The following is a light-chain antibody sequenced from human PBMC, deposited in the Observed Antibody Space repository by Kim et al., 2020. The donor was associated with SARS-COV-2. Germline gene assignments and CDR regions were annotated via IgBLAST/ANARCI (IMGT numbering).Light chain of an antibody. CDR2: DAS. CDR1: QSVSNY. CDR3: QQRGNWPWT. V-gene: IGKV3-11*01. Sequence: LSPGKGATLACRASQSVSNYLAWYQQKPGQAPRLLIYDASNRGTDIPARFSGSGSGTDFTLTISSLEPEDFAVYYCQQRGNWPWTFGQGTKVDIK. J-gene: IGKJ1*01.